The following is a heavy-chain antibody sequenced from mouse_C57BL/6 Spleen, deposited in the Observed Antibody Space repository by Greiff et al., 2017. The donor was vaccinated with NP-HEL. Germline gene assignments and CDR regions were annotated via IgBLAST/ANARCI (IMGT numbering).Heavy chain of an antibody. D-gene: IGHD1-1*01. CDR1: GFNIKDYY. Sequence: EVKVVESGAELVRPGASVTLSCTASGFNIKDYYMHWVKPRPEQGLEWIGRIDPEDGDTEYAPKFQGKATMTADTSSNTAYLQLSSLTSEDTAVYYCTTPYDGSSPWFAYWGQGTLVTVSA. CDR3: TTPYDGSSPWFAY. CDR2: IDPEDGDT. V-gene: IGHV14-1*01. J-gene: IGHJ3*01.